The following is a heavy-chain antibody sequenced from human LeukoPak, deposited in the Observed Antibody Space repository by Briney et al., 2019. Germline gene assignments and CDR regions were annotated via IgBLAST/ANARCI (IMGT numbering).Heavy chain of an antibody. V-gene: IGHV3-23*01. CDR1: GFTFSSYG. CDR2: ISSSGGNT. D-gene: IGHD5-12*01. Sequence: GRSLRLSCAASGFTFSSYGMSWVRQAPGKGLEWVSAISSSGGNTYYADSVKGRFTISRGNSKNTLYLQMNSLRAEDTAVYYCAKDRPTWPIDYRGQGTLVTVSS. J-gene: IGHJ4*02. CDR3: AKDRPTWPIDY.